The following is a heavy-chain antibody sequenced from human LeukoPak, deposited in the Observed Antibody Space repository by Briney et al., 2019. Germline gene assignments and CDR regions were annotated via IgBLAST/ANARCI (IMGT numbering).Heavy chain of an antibody. V-gene: IGHV3-23*01. D-gene: IGHD1-26*01. CDR1: GFTFSSYS. Sequence: AGGSLRLSCAASGFTFSSYSMNWVRQAPGKGLEWVPAISGSGGSTYYADSVKGRFTISRDNSKNTLYLQMNSLRAEDTAVYYCAKNSREEDAFDIWGQGTMVTVSS. CDR3: AKNSREEDAFDI. J-gene: IGHJ3*02. CDR2: ISGSGGST.